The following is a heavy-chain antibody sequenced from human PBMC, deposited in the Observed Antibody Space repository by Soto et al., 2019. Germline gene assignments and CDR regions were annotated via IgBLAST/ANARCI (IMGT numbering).Heavy chain of an antibody. CDR3: ARDLLPMTGTSTDAFVI. J-gene: IGHJ3*02. CDR2: ISPYNGNT. V-gene: IGHV1-18*04. CDR1: GYMFNNYG. D-gene: IGHD1-7*01. Sequence: AAVKLSCKASGYMFNNYGISWGRQAPGQGLEWMAWISPYNGNTNYAQKFQGRVTMTADSSTSKAHMELRSLKTDDTAVYYCARDLLPMTGTSTDAFVIWGQGAMVTVS.